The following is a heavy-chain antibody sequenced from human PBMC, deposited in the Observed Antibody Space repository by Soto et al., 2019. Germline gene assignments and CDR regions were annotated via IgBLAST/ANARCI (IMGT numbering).Heavy chain of an antibody. D-gene: IGHD5-18*01. Sequence: SSVKVSCKASGGTFSSYAISWVRQAPGQGLEWMGGTIPIFGTANYAQKFQGRVTITADESTSTAYMELSSLRSEDTAVYYCARVSGYSYDLDYWGQGTLVTVSS. CDR1: GGTFSSYA. CDR3: ARVSGYSYDLDY. CDR2: TIPIFGTA. V-gene: IGHV1-69*13. J-gene: IGHJ4*02.